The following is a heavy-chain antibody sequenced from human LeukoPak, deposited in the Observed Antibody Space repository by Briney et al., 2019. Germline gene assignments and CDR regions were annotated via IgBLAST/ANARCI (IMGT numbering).Heavy chain of an antibody. CDR3: AKRGYSDSSPQYYFEY. CDR1: GFTFTSYA. D-gene: IGHD3-22*01. Sequence: GGSLRLSCAASGFTFTSYAMSWVRQAPGKGLEWISIISGSGTTTYYADSVKGRFTISRDNSKNTLYLQMDSLRAEDTAVYYCAKRGYSDSSPQYYFEYWGQGTLVTVSS. V-gene: IGHV3-23*01. CDR2: ISGSGTTT. J-gene: IGHJ4*02.